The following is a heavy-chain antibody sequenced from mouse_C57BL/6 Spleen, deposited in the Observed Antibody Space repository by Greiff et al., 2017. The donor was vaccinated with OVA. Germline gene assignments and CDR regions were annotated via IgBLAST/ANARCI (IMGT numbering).Heavy chain of an antibody. Sequence: VQLQQSGPGLVQPSQSLSITCTVSGFSLTSYGVHWVRQSPGKGLEWLGVIWSGGSTDYNAAFISRLSISKDNSKSQVFFKMNSLQSDDTAIYYCARTATVVGGAMDYWGQGTSVTVSS. D-gene: IGHD1-1*01. CDR2: IWSGGST. V-gene: IGHV2-2*01. J-gene: IGHJ4*01. CDR3: ARTATVVGGAMDY. CDR1: GFSLTSYG.